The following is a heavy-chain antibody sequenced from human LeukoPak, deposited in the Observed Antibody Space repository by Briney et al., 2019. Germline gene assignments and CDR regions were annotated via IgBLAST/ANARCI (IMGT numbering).Heavy chain of an antibody. Sequence: SETLSLTCTVSGGSISSRSYYWGWLRQPPGKGLEWIGSIFYTGRTFYNPSLKSRVTMSVDTSKNQFSLNLSSVTAADTAVYYCARAPASGAYSQDVWFDPWGQGTLVTVSS. J-gene: IGHJ5*02. D-gene: IGHD1-26*01. CDR3: ARAPASGAYSQDVWFDP. V-gene: IGHV4-39*01. CDR2: IFYTGRT. CDR1: GGSISSRSYY.